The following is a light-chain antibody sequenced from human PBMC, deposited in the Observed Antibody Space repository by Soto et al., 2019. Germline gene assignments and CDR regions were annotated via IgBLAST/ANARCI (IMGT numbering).Light chain of an antibody. Sequence: QAVVTQPASVSGSPGQSITISCTGTSSDVGGYNYVSWYQQHPGKAPKLMIYDVSNRPSGVSNRFSGSKSGNTASLTISGLQAEDEADYYCSSYTSISTVVFGGGTQLTVL. V-gene: IGLV2-14*01. CDR3: SSYTSISTVV. CDR2: DVS. CDR1: SSDVGGYNY. J-gene: IGLJ2*01.